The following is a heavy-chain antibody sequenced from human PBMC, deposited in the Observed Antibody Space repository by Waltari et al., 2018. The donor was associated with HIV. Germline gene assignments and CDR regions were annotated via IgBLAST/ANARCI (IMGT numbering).Heavy chain of an antibody. CDR2: IYYSGST. D-gene: IGHD4-17*01. J-gene: IGHJ4*02. Sequence: QVQLQESGPGLVKPSETLSLTCPVSGGSVSSGSYYWSWIRQPPGKGLEWIGYIYYSGSTNYNPSLKSRVTISVDTSKNQFSLKLSSVTAADTAVYYCARDRAVTTFFDYWGQGTLVTVSS. CDR1: GGSVSSGSYY. V-gene: IGHV4-61*01. CDR3: ARDRAVTTFFDY.